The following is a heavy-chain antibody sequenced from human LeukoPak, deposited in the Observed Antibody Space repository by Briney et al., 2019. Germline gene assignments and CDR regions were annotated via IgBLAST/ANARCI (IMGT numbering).Heavy chain of an antibody. CDR1: GYTFTDYY. J-gene: IGHJ6*03. D-gene: IGHD2-21*02. Sequence: ASVKVSCKASGYTFTDYYMHWVRQAPGQGLEWMRRFNPNSGGTTYAQKFQGRVTMTRDTSLSTAYMELSRLRSDDTAVYYCARDVRGGDSRRPNYYYYYYMDVSGTGTTVTVSS. CDR3: ARDVRGGDSRRPNYYYYYYMDV. V-gene: IGHV1-2*06. CDR2: FNPNSGGT.